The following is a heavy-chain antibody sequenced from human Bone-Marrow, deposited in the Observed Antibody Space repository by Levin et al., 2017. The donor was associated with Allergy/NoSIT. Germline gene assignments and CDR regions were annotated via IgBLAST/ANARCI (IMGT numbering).Heavy chain of an antibody. J-gene: IGHJ5*02. CDR2: VYSRGST. V-gene: IGHV4-39*01. CDR1: GDSITSSTYY. CDR3: ARRGDP. Sequence: SQTLSLTCPVSGDSITSSTYYWDWLRQPPGKGLEWIGSVYSRGSTSYSPSLKSRITISIDTSKTQFFLRVRSVTAADTAVYYCARRGDPWGQGILVTVSS.